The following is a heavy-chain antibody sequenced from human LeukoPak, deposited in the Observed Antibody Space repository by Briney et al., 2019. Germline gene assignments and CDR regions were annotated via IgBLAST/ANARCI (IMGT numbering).Heavy chain of an antibody. Sequence: GGSLRLSCAASGFTFSSYGMHWVRQAPGKGLEWVAVISYDGSNKYYADSLKGRFTISRDNSKNTLYLQMNSLRAEDTAVYYCARSDIVVVPAAFSPFFDYWGQGTLVTVSS. CDR3: ARSDIVVVPAAFSPFFDY. CDR2: ISYDGSNK. J-gene: IGHJ4*02. D-gene: IGHD2-2*01. V-gene: IGHV3-30*03. CDR1: GFTFSSYG.